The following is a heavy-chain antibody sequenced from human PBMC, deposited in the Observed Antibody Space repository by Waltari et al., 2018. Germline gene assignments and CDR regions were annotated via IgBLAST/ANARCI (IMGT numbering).Heavy chain of an antibody. CDR1: GFTFSSYS. V-gene: IGHV3-21*01. D-gene: IGHD3-3*01. CDR2: ISRSSTYR. CDR3: ARAGLSASGVVLDDAFDI. J-gene: IGHJ3*02. Sequence: EVQLVESGGGLVKSGGSQRLSCAASGFTFSSYSMNWVRQAPGKGLEWLSIISRSSTYRYYSDSVKGRFTISRDNAKNSVFLQMNSLRAEDTAMYYCARAGLSASGVVLDDAFDIWGQGTMVIVSS.